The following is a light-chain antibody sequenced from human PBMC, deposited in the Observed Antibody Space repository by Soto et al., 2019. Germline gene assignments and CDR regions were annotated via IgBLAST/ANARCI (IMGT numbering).Light chain of an antibody. Sequence: DIQMTQSPSTLSASVGDRVTITCRASQSLSTWLAWYQQKPGKAPKVLIYQASSLESGVPSRFSGSGSGTEFTLTISSLQPDDFATYYCQQYNGYPWTFGQGTKVEIK. CDR1: QSLSTW. J-gene: IGKJ1*01. V-gene: IGKV1-5*03. CDR2: QAS. CDR3: QQYNGYPWT.